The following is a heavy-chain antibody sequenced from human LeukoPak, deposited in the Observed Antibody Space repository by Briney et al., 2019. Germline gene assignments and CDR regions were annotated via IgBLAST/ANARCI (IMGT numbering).Heavy chain of an antibody. CDR3: ARVDFEGYYHYMDV. V-gene: IGHV3-64*01. CDR1: GFTFSSYA. CDR2: ISSNGGST. D-gene: IGHD3/OR15-3a*01. Sequence: GGSLRLSCAASGFTFSSYAMHWVRQAPGKGLEYVSAISSNGGSTYYANSVKGRFTISRDNSKNTLYPQMGSLRAEDMAVYYCARVDFEGYYHYMDVWGKGTTVTVSS. J-gene: IGHJ6*03.